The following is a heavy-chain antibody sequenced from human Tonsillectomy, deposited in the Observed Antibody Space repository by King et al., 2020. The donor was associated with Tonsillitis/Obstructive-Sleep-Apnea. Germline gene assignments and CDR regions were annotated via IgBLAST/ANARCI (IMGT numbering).Heavy chain of an antibody. Sequence: VQLVESGGGIVQPGGSLRLSCAASGFAFDDHTMHWVRQVPGKGLEWLALTSWDGDNTAYADSMRGRFTISRNNRKNSLFLQMNGLRTEDTAVYYCAKDGGGDPGDYYYYMDVWGKGTTVIVSS. CDR2: TSWDGDNT. D-gene: IGHD2-21*02. J-gene: IGHJ6*03. CDR3: AKDGGGDPGDYYYYMDV. CDR1: GFAFDDHT. V-gene: IGHV3-43*01.